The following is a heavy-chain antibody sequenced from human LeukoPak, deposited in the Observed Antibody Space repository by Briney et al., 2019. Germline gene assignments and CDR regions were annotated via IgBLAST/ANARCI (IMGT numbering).Heavy chain of an antibody. CDR1: GGSISSYY. CDR3: ARPAFIAVAGSDAFDI. V-gene: IGHV4-59*08. Sequence: SETLSLTCTVSGGSISSYYWSWIRQPPGKGLEWIGYIYYSGSTNYNPSLKSRVTISVDTSKNQFSLKLSSVTAADTAVYYCARPAFIAVAGSDAFDIWGQGTMVTVSS. D-gene: IGHD6-19*01. CDR2: IYYSGST. J-gene: IGHJ3*02.